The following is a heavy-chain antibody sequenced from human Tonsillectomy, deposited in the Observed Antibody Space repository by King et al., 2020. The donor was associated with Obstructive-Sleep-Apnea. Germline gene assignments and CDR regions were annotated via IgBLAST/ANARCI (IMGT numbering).Heavy chain of an antibody. V-gene: IGHV1-8*01. Sequence: QLVQSGAEVKKPGASVKVSCKASGYTFTSYDINWVRQATGQGLEWMGWMNPNSGNTGYAQKFQGRVTMTRNTSISTAYMELSSLRSEDTAVYYCARVGRLWFGDLSGFDIWDQGTMVTVSS. J-gene: IGHJ3*02. CDR2: MNPNSGNT. CDR3: ARVGRLWFGDLSGFDI. CDR1: GYTFTSYD. D-gene: IGHD3-10*01.